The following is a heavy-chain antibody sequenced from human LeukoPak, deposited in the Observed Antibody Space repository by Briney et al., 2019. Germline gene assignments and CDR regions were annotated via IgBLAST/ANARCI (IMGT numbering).Heavy chain of an antibody. CDR2: ITISGHTK. V-gene: IGHV3-48*03. CDR1: GFAFSTYE. J-gene: IGHJ5*02. Sequence: GGSLRLSCAASGFAFSTYEMSWVRQAPGKGLEWIADITISGHTKNYADSVKGRFTISRDNARSSLYLQMNSLRVEDTGVFYCARGDPHADLWGQGTLVTASS. CDR3: ARGDPHADL.